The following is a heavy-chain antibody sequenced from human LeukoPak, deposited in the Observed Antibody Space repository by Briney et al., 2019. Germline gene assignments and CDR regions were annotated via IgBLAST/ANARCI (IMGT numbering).Heavy chain of an antibody. D-gene: IGHD3-10*01. Sequence: PSETLSLTCTVSGGSIGSSSYYWGWIRQPPGKGLEWIGSIYYSGSTYYNPSLKSRVTISVDTSKNQFSLKLSSVTAADTAVYYCARGRFTMVRGVTRGAFDIWGQGTMVTVSS. CDR3: ARGRFTMVRGVTRGAFDI. J-gene: IGHJ3*02. V-gene: IGHV4-39*01. CDR1: GGSIGSSSYY. CDR2: IYYSGST.